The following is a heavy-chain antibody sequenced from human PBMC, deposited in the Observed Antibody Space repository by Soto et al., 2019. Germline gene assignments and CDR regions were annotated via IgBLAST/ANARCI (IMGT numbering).Heavy chain of an antibody. CDR1: GGSFSGYY. V-gene: IGHV4-34*01. D-gene: IGHD5-18*01. CDR2: INHSGST. CDR3: AREGYSYYNWFDP. Sequence: PSETLSLTCAVYGGSFSGYYWSWIRQPPGKGLEWIGEINHSGSTNYNPSLKSRVTISVDTSKNQFSLKLSSVTAADTAVYYCAREGYSYYNWFDPWGQGTLVTVSS. J-gene: IGHJ5*02.